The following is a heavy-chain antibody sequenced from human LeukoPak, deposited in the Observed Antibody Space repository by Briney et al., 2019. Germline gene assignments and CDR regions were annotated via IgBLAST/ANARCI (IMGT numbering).Heavy chain of an antibody. Sequence: PGGSLRLSCAASGFTFSSYNMEWVRQAPGKGLEWVSYISSSSSTIYYADSVKGRFTISRDNAKNSLYLQMNSLRAEDTAVYYCARIPTVTTRGSYYYYYYMDVWGKGTTVTVSS. D-gene: IGHD4-11*01. V-gene: IGHV3-48*01. CDR2: ISSSSSTI. CDR1: GFTFSSYN. J-gene: IGHJ6*03. CDR3: ARIPTVTTRGSYYYYYYMDV.